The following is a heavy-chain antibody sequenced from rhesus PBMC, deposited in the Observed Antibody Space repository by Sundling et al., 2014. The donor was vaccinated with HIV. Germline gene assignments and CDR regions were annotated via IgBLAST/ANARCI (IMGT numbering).Heavy chain of an antibody. D-gene: IGHD2-21*01. CDR1: GGSISRSYW. CDR2: IYGNSAST. J-gene: IGHJ4*01. Sequence: QVQLQESGPGLVKPSEALSLSCAVSGGSISRSYWWTWIRQPPGKGLEWIGSIYGNSASTYYNPSLKNRVTISKDTSKNQFSLELTSVTAADTAVYYCARDGYCTGSGCFPFDYWGQGVLVTVSS. CDR3: ARDGYCTGSGCFPFDY. V-gene: IGHV4-65*02.